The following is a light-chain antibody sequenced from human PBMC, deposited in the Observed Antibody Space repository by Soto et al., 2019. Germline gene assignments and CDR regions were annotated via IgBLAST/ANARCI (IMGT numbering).Light chain of an antibody. CDR1: QSVSSSY. CDR3: QQYVRSPPSWT. J-gene: IGKJ1*01. Sequence: ETVLTQSPGTLSLSPGERATLSCRASQSVSSSYLAWYQQKPGQAPRLLIYDASSRATGIPDRFSGSGSGTDFTLTISRLEPEDFAGYYCQQYVRSPPSWTFGQGTQVEIK. V-gene: IGKV3-20*01. CDR2: DAS.